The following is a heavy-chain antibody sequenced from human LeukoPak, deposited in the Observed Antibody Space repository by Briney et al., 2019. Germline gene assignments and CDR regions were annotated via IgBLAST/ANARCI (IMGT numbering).Heavy chain of an antibody. CDR2: IWHDGSNK. CDR1: GFTFSSYG. V-gene: IGHV3-33*01. CDR3: ARDREYYYDSSGYLDY. D-gene: IGHD3-22*01. Sequence: GGSLRLSCAASGFTFSSYGMHWVRQAPGKGLEWVADIWHDGSNKYYADSVKGRFTISRDNSKNTLYLQMNSLRAENTAVYYCARDREYYYDSSGYLDYWGPGTLVTVSS. J-gene: IGHJ4*02.